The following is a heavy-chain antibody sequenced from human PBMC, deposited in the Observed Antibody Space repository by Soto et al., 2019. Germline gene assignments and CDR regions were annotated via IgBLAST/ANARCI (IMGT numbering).Heavy chain of an antibody. D-gene: IGHD2-15*01. CDR2: IYYSGST. Sequence: QVQLQESGPGLVKPSQTLSLTCTVSGGSISSGGYYWSWIRQHPGKGLEWIGYIYYSGSTYYNPSLKXPXTXSXXTSKNQFSLKLSSGPAADRAVYYCASSSGGSYYDYWGQGTLVTVSS. V-gene: IGHV4-31*01. CDR3: ASSSGGSYYDY. J-gene: IGHJ4*02. CDR1: GGSISSGGYY.